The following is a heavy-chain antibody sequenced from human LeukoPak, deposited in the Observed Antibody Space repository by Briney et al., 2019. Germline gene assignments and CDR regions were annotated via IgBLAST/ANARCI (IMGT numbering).Heavy chain of an antibody. D-gene: IGHD1-1*01. CDR2: IRSKAYGQTT. Sequence: GGSLRLSCTASGFTFGDYAMSWIRQAPGKGLEWVGFIRSKAYGQTTDYAASVKGRFTISRDDSKAIAYLQMNSLKTEDTAVYHCTRDRGAYNLYDYWGQGTLVTVSS. CDR1: GFTFGDYA. CDR3: TRDRGAYNLYDY. J-gene: IGHJ4*02. V-gene: IGHV3-49*03.